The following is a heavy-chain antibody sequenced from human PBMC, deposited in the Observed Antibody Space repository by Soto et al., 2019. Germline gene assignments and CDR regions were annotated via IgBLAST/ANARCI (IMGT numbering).Heavy chain of an antibody. V-gene: IGHV4-61*08. D-gene: IGHD1-26*01. Sequence: SETLSLTRTVSGGSISSGDYYWSWIRQPPGKGLEWIGYIYYSGSTNYNPSLKSRVTISVDTSKNQFSLKLTSVTAADTAVYYCARRYGGNFDYWGQGTLVTSPQ. J-gene: IGHJ4*02. CDR1: GGSISSGDYY. CDR3: ARRYGGNFDY. CDR2: IYYSGST.